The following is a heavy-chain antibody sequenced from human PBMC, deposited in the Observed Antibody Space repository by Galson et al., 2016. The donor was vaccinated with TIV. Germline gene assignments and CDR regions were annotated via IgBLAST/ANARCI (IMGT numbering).Heavy chain of an antibody. CDR2: INPGNGDT. Sequence: SCKASGYTFTTYAIHWVRQAPGHGLEWMGWINPGNGDTKYSQKFQGRVTISRDTSASTAYMELSSLTSADTAMYYCARGATSDWPFDYWGQATLVTVSS. CDR3: ARGATSDWPFDY. CDR1: GYTFTTYA. J-gene: IGHJ4*02. D-gene: IGHD6-19*01. V-gene: IGHV1-3*01.